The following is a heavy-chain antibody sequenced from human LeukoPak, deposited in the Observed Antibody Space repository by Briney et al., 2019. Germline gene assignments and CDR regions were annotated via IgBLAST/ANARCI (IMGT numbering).Heavy chain of an antibody. CDR3: ARDQWLVQIDY. Sequence: SETLSLTCTVSGVPISSSTYYWGWIRQPPGKGLEWIGSIYYSGSTYYNPSLKSRVTISVDTSKNQFSLKLSSVTAADTAVYYCARDQWLVQIDYWGQGTLVTVSS. D-gene: IGHD6-19*01. CDR2: IYYSGST. J-gene: IGHJ4*02. V-gene: IGHV4-39*07. CDR1: GVPISSSTYY.